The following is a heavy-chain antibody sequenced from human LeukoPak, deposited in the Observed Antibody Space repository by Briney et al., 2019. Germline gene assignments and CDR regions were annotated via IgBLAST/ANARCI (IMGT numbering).Heavy chain of an antibody. Sequence: PGGSPRLSCAASGFTFSSYAMSWVRQAPGKGLEWVSAISGSGGSTYYADSVKGRFTISRDNSKNTLYLQMNSLRAEDTAVYYCAKCPEQWLVLSIYFQHWGQGTLVTVSS. J-gene: IGHJ1*01. CDR1: GFTFSSYA. V-gene: IGHV3-23*01. CDR3: AKCPEQWLVLSIYFQH. CDR2: ISGSGGST. D-gene: IGHD6-19*01.